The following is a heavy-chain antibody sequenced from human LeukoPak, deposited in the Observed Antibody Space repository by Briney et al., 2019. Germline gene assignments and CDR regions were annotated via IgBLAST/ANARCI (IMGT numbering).Heavy chain of an antibody. CDR3: ARRGAWVVAARPDYYCGMDV. CDR1: GGSFSGYY. CDR2: INHSGST. D-gene: IGHD6-6*01. Sequence: PSETLSLTCAVYGGSFSGYYWSWIRQPPGKGLEWIGEINHSGSTNYNPSLKSRVTISVDTSKNQFSLKLSSVTAADTAVYYCARRGAWVVAARPDYYCGMDVWGQGTTVTVSS. V-gene: IGHV4-34*01. J-gene: IGHJ6*02.